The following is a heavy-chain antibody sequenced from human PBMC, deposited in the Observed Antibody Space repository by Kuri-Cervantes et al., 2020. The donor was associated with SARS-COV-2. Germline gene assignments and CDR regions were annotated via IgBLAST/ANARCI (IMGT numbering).Heavy chain of an antibody. V-gene: IGHV3-23*01. CDR3: ARESLSPSRGTVGATVDFDY. CDR1: GFTFSSYA. Sequence: GESLKISCAASGFTFSSYAMSWVRQAPGKGLEWVSAISGSGGSTYYADSVKGRFTISRDNAKNSLYLQMNSLRAEDTAVYYCARESLSPSRGTVGATVDFDYWGQGTLVTVSS. D-gene: IGHD1-26*01. J-gene: IGHJ4*02. CDR2: ISGSGGST.